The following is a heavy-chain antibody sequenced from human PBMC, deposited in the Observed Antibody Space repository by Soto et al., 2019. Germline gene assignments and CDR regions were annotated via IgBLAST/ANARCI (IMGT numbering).Heavy chain of an antibody. D-gene: IGHD2-2*01. CDR2: ISGSGGSA. V-gene: IGHV3-23*01. Sequence: PGGSLRLSCAASGFTFSSYAMSWVRQAPGKGLEWVSVISGSGGSAYYADSVKGRFTISRDNSKNTLYLQMNSLRAEDTAVYYCASPIVVPAAMDPEYYYYGMGVWGQGTTVTVSS. J-gene: IGHJ6*02. CDR3: ASPIVVPAAMDPEYYYYGMGV. CDR1: GFTFSSYA.